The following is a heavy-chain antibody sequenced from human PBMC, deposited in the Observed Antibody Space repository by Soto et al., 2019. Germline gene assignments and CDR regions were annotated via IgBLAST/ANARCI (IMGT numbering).Heavy chain of an antibody. J-gene: IGHJ5*02. D-gene: IGHD3-16*01. Sequence: SETLSLTCTVSGGSISSYYWSWIRQPPGKGLEWIGYIYYSGSTNYNPSLKSRVTISVDTSKNQFSLKLSSVTAADTAVYYCARSLGNLFNPWGQGTLVTVSS. V-gene: IGHV4-59*08. CDR2: IYYSGST. CDR1: GGSISSYY. CDR3: ARSLGNLFNP.